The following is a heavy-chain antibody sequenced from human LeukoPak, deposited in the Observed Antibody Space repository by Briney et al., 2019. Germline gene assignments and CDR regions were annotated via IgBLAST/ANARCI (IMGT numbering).Heavy chain of an antibody. D-gene: IGHD3-9*01. CDR3: ARGDYDILTGRPPAYYYYGMDV. CDR1: GFTFSSYW. CDR2: INSDGSST. J-gene: IGHJ6*02. Sequence: GGSLRLSCAASGFTFSSYWMHWVRQAPGKGLVWVSRINSDGSSTSYADSVKGRFTISRDNAKDTLYLQMNSLRAEDTAVYYCARGDYDILTGRPPAYYYYGMDVWGQGTTVTVSS. V-gene: IGHV3-74*01.